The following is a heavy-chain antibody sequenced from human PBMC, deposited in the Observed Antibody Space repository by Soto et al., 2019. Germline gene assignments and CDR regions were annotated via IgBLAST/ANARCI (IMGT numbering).Heavy chain of an antibody. V-gene: IGHV3-23*01. CDR1: GFPFSSYA. Sequence: SLRLSCASSGFPFSSYAMSWVRQAPGKWLEWVSAISGSGGSTYYADSVKGRFTISRDNSKNTLYLQMNSLRAEDTAVYYCAKQPTFRSSIYYFDYWGQGTLVTVSS. CDR3: AKQPTFRSSIYYFDY. CDR2: ISGSGGST. D-gene: IGHD6-6*01. J-gene: IGHJ4*02.